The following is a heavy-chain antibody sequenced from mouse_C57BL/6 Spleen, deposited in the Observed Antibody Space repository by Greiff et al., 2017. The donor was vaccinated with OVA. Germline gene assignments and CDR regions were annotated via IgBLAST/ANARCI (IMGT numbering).Heavy chain of an antibody. CDR3: ESRDFTTVVATRYFDV. V-gene: IGHV1-80*01. J-gene: IGHJ1*03. D-gene: IGHD1-1*01. CDR1: GYAFSSYW. CDR2: IYPGDGDT. Sequence: QVQLKQSGAELVKPGASVKISCKASGYAFSSYWMHWVQQRPGKGLEWIGQIYPGDGDTNYNGKFKGKATLTADKSSSTAYMQLSSLTSEDSAVYFCESRDFTTVVATRYFDVWGTGTTVTVSS.